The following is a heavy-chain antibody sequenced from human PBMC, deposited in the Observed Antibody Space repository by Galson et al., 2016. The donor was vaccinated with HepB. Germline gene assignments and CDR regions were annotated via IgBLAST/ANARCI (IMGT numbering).Heavy chain of an antibody. CDR3: ARDRGENYESSGYHDY. Sequence: SVKVSCKASGYTFTRYSIHWVRQAPGQRLEWMGWINAGNGRTKYSQKFQGRVTITRDTSARTAYMELSSLRSEDTAVYYCARDRGENYESSGYHDYWGQGALVTVSS. CDR2: INAGNGRT. D-gene: IGHD3-22*01. V-gene: IGHV1-3*01. J-gene: IGHJ4*02. CDR1: GYTFTRYS.